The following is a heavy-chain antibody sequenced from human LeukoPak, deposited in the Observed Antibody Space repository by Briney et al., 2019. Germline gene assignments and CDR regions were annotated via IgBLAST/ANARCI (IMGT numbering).Heavy chain of an antibody. J-gene: IGHJ1*01. CDR3: ARVGTRYYYDSSGYYLPEYFQH. D-gene: IGHD3-22*01. CDR1: GGSISSYY. Sequence: SETLSLTCTVSGGSISSYYWSWIRQPPGKGLEWIGYIYYSGSTNYNPSLESRVTISVDTSKNQFSLKLSSVTAADTAVYYCARVGTRYYYDSSGYYLPEYFQHWGQGTLVTVSS. CDR2: IYYSGST. V-gene: IGHV4-59*01.